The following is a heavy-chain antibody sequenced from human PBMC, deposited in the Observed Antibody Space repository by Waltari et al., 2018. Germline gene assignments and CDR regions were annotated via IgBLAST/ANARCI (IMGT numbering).Heavy chain of an antibody. CDR1: GFTFSSYW. J-gene: IGHJ3*02. V-gene: IGHV3-7*01. CDR2: IKEDGSEK. CDR3: AGRIFDI. Sequence: EEQLVASGGGLVQPGGSLRLSCVASGFTFSSYWISWVRQAPGKGLEWVANIKEDGSEKYYADPVKGRFTISRDNAKSSLYLQMNSLRVEDTAVYYCAGRIFDIWGQGTMVTVSS.